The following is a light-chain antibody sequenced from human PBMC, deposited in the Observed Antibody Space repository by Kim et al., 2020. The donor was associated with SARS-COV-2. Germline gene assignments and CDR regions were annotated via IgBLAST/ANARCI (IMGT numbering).Light chain of an antibody. CDR2: EVS. Sequence: QSITSHCTGTSRDGGNYNLVSWYRQRPGKAPKLIIFEVSERPSGVSDRFSGSKSGDTASLTISGLQAEDEGDYYCCSYAGSSTFVVFGGGTQLTVL. J-gene: IGLJ2*01. V-gene: IGLV2-23*02. CDR3: CSYAGSSTFVV. CDR1: SRDGGNYNL.